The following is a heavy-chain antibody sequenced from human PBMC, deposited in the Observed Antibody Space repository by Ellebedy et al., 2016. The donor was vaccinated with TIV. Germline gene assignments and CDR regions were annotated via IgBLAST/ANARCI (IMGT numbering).Heavy chain of an antibody. D-gene: IGHD5-12*01. CDR1: GGSISSNSYY. CDR2: IFYSGTT. CDR3: ATHGVDSGHDFGY. V-gene: IGHV4-39*01. Sequence: SETLSLTXSVSGGSISSNSYYWGWIRQSPGKGLEWIGNIFYSGTTFYNPSLKSRATMSVDTSKNQFSLRLSSVTAADTAVYYCATHGVDSGHDFGYWGQGTLVTVSS. J-gene: IGHJ4*02.